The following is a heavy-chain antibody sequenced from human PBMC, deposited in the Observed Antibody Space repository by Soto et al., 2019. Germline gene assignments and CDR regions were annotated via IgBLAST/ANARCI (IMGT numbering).Heavy chain of an antibody. J-gene: IGHJ4*02. V-gene: IGHV3-23*01. Sequence: EVQLLESGGGLVQPGASLRLSCAASGFTFSSYAMSWVRQAPGKGLEWVSVISGSDDSTYYADSVKGPFTISRDNSKNTLYLQMNSLRAEDTAVCYCAKTSSSATFDCWGQGTLVTVSS. CDR3: AKTSSSATFDC. D-gene: IGHD6-6*01. CDR2: ISGSDDST. CDR1: GFTFSSYA.